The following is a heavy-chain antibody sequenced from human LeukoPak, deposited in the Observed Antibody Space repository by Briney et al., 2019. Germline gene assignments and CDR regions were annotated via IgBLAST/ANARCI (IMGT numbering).Heavy chain of an antibody. V-gene: IGHV4-59*01. Sequence: TSETLSLTCTVSGGSISSYYWSRIRQPPGKGLEWIGHIYGSGSTNYNPSLKSRVTLSVDTSKNQFSLKLSSVTAADTAVYYCAREGTSGTHLNWFDPWGQGTLVTVSS. CDR3: AREGTSGTHLNWFDP. CDR1: GGSISSYY. J-gene: IGHJ5*02. D-gene: IGHD1-1*01. CDR2: IYGSGST.